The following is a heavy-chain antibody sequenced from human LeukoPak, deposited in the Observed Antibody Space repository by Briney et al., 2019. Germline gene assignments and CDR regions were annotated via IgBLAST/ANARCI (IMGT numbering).Heavy chain of an antibody. CDR1: GGSISSSSYY. D-gene: IGHD3-10*01. V-gene: IGHV4-39*02. CDR2: IYYSGST. CDR3: ARDQDYYGSGSYISGPS. Sequence: SETLSLTCTVSGGSISSSSYYWGWIRQPPGNGLEWIGSIYYSGSTYYNPSLKSRVTISVDTCKNQFSLKLSSVTAADTAVYYCARDQDYYGSGSYISGPSWGQGTLVTVSS. J-gene: IGHJ5*02.